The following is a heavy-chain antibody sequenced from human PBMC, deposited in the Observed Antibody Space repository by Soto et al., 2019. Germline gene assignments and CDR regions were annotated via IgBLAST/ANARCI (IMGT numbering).Heavy chain of an antibody. Sequence: PGESLRLSFASSGFPFSSDAMSWFRQYPGKGREWFSAISGSGGSTYYADSVKGRFTISRDNSKNTLYLQMNSLRAEDTAVYYCAKGARTYGSGSYYYYYGMDVWGQGNTVNAS. D-gene: IGHD3-10*01. CDR1: GFPFSSDA. V-gene: IGHV3-23*01. J-gene: IGHJ6*02. CDR2: ISGSGGST. CDR3: AKGARTYGSGSYYYYYGMDV.